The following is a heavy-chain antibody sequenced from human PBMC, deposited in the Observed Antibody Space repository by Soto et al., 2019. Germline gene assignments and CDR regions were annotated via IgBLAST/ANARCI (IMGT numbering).Heavy chain of an antibody. CDR1: GFTFSNNG. Sequence: QVHLVESGGGVVQPGRSLRLSCAASGFTFSNNGMHWVRQAPGKGLEWMGVISYEGSEKYYAGSVKGRFTISRDNSKNTLYLQMDTLRAEETAIYYCLKDKGAAAGFDYWGQGILVTVSS. D-gene: IGHD6-13*01. J-gene: IGHJ4*02. CDR2: ISYEGSEK. V-gene: IGHV3-30*18. CDR3: LKDKGAAAGFDY.